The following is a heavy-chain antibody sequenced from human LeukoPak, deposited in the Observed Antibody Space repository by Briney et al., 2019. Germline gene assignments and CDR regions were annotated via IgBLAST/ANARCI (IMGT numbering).Heavy chain of an antibody. CDR3: ARAPSDFWSGYFPFDY. CDR1: GFTFSSYS. CDR2: ISSSSSYI. D-gene: IGHD3-3*01. J-gene: IGHJ4*02. Sequence: PGGSLRLSCAASGFTFSSYSMNWVRQAPGKGLEWVSSISSSSSYIYYVDSVKGRFTISRDNAKNSLYLQMNSLRAEDTAVYYCARAPSDFWSGYFPFDYWGQGTLVTVSS. V-gene: IGHV3-21*01.